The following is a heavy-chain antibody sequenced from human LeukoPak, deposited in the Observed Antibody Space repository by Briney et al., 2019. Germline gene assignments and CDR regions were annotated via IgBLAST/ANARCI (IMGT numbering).Heavy chain of an antibody. J-gene: IGHJ4*02. CDR3: ARAGSGTWYYFDY. CDR1: GGSISSSSYY. CDR2: IYYSGST. D-gene: IGHD6-13*01. Sequence: SETLSLTCTVSGGSISSSSYYWGWIRQPPGKGLEWIGSIYYSGSTYYNPSLKSRVTISVDTSKNQFSLKLSSVTAADTAVYYCARAGSGTWYYFDYWGQGAPVTVSS. V-gene: IGHV4-39*07.